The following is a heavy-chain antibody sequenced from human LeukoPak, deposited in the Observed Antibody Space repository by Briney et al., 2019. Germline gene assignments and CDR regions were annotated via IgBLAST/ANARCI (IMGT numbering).Heavy chain of an antibody. D-gene: IGHD3-22*01. V-gene: IGHV3-33*01. J-gene: IGHJ4*02. CDR1: GFTFSSYG. Sequence: GGSLRLTCAASGFTFSSYGMHWVRQAPGKGLEWVAVIWYDGSNKYYADSVKGRFTISRDNSKNTLYLQMNSLRAEDTAVYYCARDLGYDSSGYYPEAPDYWGQGTLVTVSS. CDR3: ARDLGYDSSGYYPEAPDY. CDR2: IWYDGSNK.